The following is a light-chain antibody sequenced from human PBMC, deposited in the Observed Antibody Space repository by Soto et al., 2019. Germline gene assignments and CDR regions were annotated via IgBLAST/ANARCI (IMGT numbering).Light chain of an antibody. J-gene: IGKJ1*01. CDR1: ESVVSNY. CDR3: QQYGSIPWT. CDR2: DAS. Sequence: EIVLTQSPGTLSLSAWERATLSCRATESVVSNYLAWYQLKPGQAPRLLIYDASSRATGIPDRFSGSGSGTDFTLTSSRLEPEDFAVYYCQQYGSIPWTFGQGTKVDI. V-gene: IGKV3-20*01.